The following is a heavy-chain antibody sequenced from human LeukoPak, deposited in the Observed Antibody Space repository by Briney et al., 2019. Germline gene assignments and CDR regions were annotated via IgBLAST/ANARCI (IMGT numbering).Heavy chain of an antibody. CDR2: ISSSSSHI. V-gene: IGHV3-21*04. CDR3: AKSRGNYYYYYMDV. J-gene: IGHJ6*03. Sequence: GGSLRLSCAASGFTFDDYGMSWVRQAPGKGLEWVSSISSSSSHIYYADSVKGRFTMSRDNAKNSLYLQMNSLRAEDTAVYYCAKSRGNYYYYYMDVWGKGTTVTVSS. CDR1: GFTFDDYG. D-gene: IGHD3-10*01.